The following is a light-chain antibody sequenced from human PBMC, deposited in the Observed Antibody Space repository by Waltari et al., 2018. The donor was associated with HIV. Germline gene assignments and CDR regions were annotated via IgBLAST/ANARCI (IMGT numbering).Light chain of an antibody. V-gene: IGKV3D-20*01. Sequence: TLSLSPGERATLSCGASQSVSSSYVAWYQQKPGLAPRLLIYDASRRATGIPDRFSGSGSGTDFTLTISRLEPEDFAVYYCQQYGSSLHSFGQGTKLEIK. CDR1: QSVSSSY. J-gene: IGKJ2*03. CDR2: DAS. CDR3: QQYGSSLHS.